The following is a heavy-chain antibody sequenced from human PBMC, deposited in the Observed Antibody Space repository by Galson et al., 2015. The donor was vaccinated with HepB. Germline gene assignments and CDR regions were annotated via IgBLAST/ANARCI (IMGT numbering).Heavy chain of an antibody. V-gene: IGHV1-3*04. CDR1: GYTFTDYY. J-gene: IGHJ6*02. CDR3: ARDRIMVATGIYYGMDV. CDR2: ISTGNGNT. Sequence: SVKVSCKASGYTFTDYYMHWVRQAPGQRLEWMGWISTGNGNTKYSQNFQDRVTITRDTSASTAYMELSSLTSEDTAVYYCARDRIMVATGIYYGMDVWGQGTTVTVSS. D-gene: IGHD2-15*01.